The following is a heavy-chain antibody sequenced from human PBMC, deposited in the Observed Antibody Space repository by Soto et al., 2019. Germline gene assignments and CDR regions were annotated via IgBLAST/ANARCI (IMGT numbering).Heavy chain of an antibody. CDR2: IYYSGST. CDR1: GGSISSSSYY. CDR3: ARHGGRRARDY. Sequence: SETLSLTCTVSGGSISSSSYYWGWIRQPPGKGLEWIGSIYYSGSTYYNPSLKSRVTISVDTSKNQFSLKLSSVTAADTAVYYCARHGGRRARDYWGQGTLVTVSS. J-gene: IGHJ4*02. V-gene: IGHV4-39*01. D-gene: IGHD2-15*01.